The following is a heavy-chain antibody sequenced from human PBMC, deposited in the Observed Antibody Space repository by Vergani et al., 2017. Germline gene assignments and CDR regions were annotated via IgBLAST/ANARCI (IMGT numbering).Heavy chain of an antibody. J-gene: IGHJ6*03. V-gene: IGHV3-21*01. CDR3: ARDRTELLDFYYYMDV. CDR1: GFTFSSYS. CDR2: ISSSSSYI. Sequence: EVQLVESGGGLVKPGGSLRLSCAASGFTFSSYSMNWVRQAPGKGLEWVSSISSSSSYIYYADSVKGRFTISRDNAKNSLYLQMNSLRAEDTAVYYWARDRTELLDFYYYMDVWGKGTTVTVSS. D-gene: IGHD1-26*01.